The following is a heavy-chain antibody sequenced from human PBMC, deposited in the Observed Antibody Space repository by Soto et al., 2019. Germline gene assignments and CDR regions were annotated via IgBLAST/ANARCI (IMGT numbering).Heavy chain of an antibody. CDR3: ARVXGGAFDY. V-gene: IGHV4-59*01. J-gene: IGHJ4*02. CDR2: IYYSGST. Sequence: PSETLSLTCTVSGGSISSYYWSWIRQPPGKGLEWIGYIYYSGSTNYNPSLKSRVTISVDTSKNQFSLKLSSVTAADTAVYYCARVXGGAFDYWGQGTLVTVSS. CDR1: GGSISSYY. D-gene: IGHD4-17*01.